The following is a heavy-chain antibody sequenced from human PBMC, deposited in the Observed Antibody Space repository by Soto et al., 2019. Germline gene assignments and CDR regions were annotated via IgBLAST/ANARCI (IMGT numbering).Heavy chain of an antibody. V-gene: IGHV1-2*02. J-gene: IGHJ6*02. CDR2: INPKFGDT. CDR1: GYTFTAYY. D-gene: IGHD3-10*02. CDR3: ARNMDYYYGRGSGNGHGV. Sequence: QVQLVQSGAEVKEPGDSVRVSCEASGYTFTAYYIHWVRQAPGQGLEWMGWINPKFGDTTYAQDFQGRVSMTRDMSISTVYMELSWLTSDDTAIYYCARNMDYYYGRGSGNGHGVWGQGTTVTVFS.